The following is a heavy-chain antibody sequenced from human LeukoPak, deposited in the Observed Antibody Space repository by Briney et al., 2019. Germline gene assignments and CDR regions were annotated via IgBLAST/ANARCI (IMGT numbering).Heavy chain of an antibody. V-gene: IGHV3-7*01. CDR1: GFIFTNYF. Sequence: GGSLRLSCAASGFIFTNYFMSWVRQAPGKGLEWVANIKQDGSEKYYVDSVKGRFTISRDNAKNSLYLQMNSLRAEDTAVYYCARVIYYYDSSGYYWRYYFDYWGQGTLVTVSS. CDR3: ARVIYYYDSSGYYWRYYFDY. CDR2: IKQDGSEK. J-gene: IGHJ4*02. D-gene: IGHD3-22*01.